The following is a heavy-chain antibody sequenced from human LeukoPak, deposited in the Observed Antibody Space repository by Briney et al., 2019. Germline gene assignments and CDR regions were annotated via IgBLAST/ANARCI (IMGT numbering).Heavy chain of an antibody. J-gene: IGHJ4*02. CDR3: AKAGWTTVTNPYFDY. CDR2: IWYDGSNK. D-gene: IGHD4-17*01. CDR1: GFTFSSYG. V-gene: IGHV3-33*06. Sequence: GRSLRLSCAASGFTFSSYGMHWVRQAPGKGLEWVAVIWYDGSNKYYADSVKGRFTISRDNSKNTLYLQMNSLRAEDTAVYYCAKAGWTTVTNPYFDYWGQGTLVTVSS.